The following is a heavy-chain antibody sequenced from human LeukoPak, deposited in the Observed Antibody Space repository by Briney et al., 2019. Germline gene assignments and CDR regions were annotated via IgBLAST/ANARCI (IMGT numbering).Heavy chain of an antibody. Sequence: GGSLRLSCAASGFTLSRYGMHWVRQAPGKGLEWVAVTSYDGSNEDYADSVKGRFTISRDNTKHSLYLQMNSLRAEDTAVYYCAREYCSGGSCYKGGIDYWGQGTLVTVSS. V-gene: IGHV3-30*03. CDR2: TSYDGSNE. CDR3: AREYCSGGSCYKGGIDY. J-gene: IGHJ4*02. CDR1: GFTLSRYG. D-gene: IGHD2-15*01.